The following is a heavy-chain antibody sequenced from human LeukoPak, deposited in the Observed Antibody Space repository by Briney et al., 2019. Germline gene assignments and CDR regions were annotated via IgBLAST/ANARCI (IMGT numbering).Heavy chain of an antibody. CDR1: GFTFGDYA. V-gene: IGHV3-49*03. CDR3: TRSWWITMIIPGPD. Sequence: PGGSLRLSCTASGFTFGDYAMSWFRQAPGKGLEWVGFIRSKAYGGTTEYAASVKGRFTISRDDSKSIAYLQMNRLKTEDTAVYYCTRSWWITMIIPGPDWGQGTLVTVSS. D-gene: IGHD3-22*01. J-gene: IGHJ4*02. CDR2: IRSKAYGGTT.